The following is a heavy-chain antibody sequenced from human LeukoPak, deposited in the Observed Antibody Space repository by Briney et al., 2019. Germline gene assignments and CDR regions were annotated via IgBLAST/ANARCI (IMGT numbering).Heavy chain of an antibody. CDR1: GGTFSSYA. J-gene: IGHJ3*02. Sequence: SVKVSCKTYGGTFSSYAIIWVRQAPGQGLEWMGGIIPILGTANYAQKFQGRVTITTDESTSTVYMELRSLRSEDTAVYYCARTGGSGSYLDAFDIWGQGTMVTVSS. D-gene: IGHD3-10*01. V-gene: IGHV1-69*05. CDR2: IIPILGTA. CDR3: ARTGGSGSYLDAFDI.